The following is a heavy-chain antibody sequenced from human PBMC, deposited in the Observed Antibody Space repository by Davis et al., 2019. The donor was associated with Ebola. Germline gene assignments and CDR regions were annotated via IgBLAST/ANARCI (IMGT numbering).Heavy chain of an antibody. CDR3: ARASSSSWYAADY. V-gene: IGHV4-34*01. CDR2: INHSGST. J-gene: IGHJ4*02. D-gene: IGHD6-13*01. Sequence: SETLSLTCTVSGGSISSYYWSWIRQPPGKGLEWIGEINHSGSTNYNPSLKSRVTISVDTSKNQFSLKLSSVTAADTAVYYCARASSSSWYAADYWGQGTLVTVSS. CDR1: GGSISSYY.